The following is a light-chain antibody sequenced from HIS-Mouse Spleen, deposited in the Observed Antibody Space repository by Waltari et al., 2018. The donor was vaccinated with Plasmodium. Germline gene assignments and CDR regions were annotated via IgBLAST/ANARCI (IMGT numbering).Light chain of an antibody. Sequence: IVLKQSPGTLSLAPAERATLSCRASQSVSSSYLAWYQQKPGQAPRLLIYGASSRATGIPDRFSGSGSGTDFTLTISRLEPEDFAVYYCQQYGSSPYTFGQGTKLEIK. CDR3: QQYGSSPYT. J-gene: IGKJ2*01. V-gene: IGKV3-20*01. CDR1: QSVSSSY. CDR2: GAS.